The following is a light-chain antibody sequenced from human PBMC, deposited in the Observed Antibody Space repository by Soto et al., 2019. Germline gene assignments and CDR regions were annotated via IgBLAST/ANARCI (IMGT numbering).Light chain of an antibody. Sequence: IVMTQSPDSLAVSLGETATINCRSSQNVLYSSNNHNYVAWYQQKAGQPPKLLIYWASTRESGVPQRFSGSGSGTDFTLTISDLHAEDVAVYFCHQYYTTPPAFGQGTRVEVK. J-gene: IGKJ1*01. V-gene: IGKV4-1*01. CDR3: HQYYTTPPA. CDR2: WAS. CDR1: QNVLYSSNNHNY.